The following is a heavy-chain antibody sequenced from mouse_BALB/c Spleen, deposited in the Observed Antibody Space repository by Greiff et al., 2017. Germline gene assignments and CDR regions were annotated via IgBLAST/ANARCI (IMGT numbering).Heavy chain of an antibody. J-gene: IGHJ4*01. Sequence: QVQLQQSGAELMKPGASVKISCKATGYTFSSYWIEWVKQRPGHGLEWIGEILPGSGSTNYNEKFKGKATFTADTSSNTAYMQLSSLTSEDSAVYYCARSSGSSYDYAMDYWGQGTSVTVSS. CDR1: GYTFSSYW. V-gene: IGHV1-9*01. CDR3: ARSSGSSYDYAMDY. CDR2: ILPGSGST. D-gene: IGHD1-1*01.